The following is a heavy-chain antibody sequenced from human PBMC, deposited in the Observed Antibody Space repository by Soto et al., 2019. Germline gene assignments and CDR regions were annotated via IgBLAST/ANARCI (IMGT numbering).Heavy chain of an antibody. J-gene: IGHJ6*02. V-gene: IGHV3-30-3*01. CDR2: ISYDGSNK. Sequence: ESGGGVVQPGRSLRLSCAASGFTFSSYAMHWVRQAPGKGLEWVAVISYDGSNKYYADSVKGRFTISRDNSKNTLYLQMNSLRAEDTAVYYCARAPYYYGSGSPRAYGMDVWGQGTTVTVSS. CDR1: GFTFSSYA. CDR3: ARAPYYYGSGSPRAYGMDV. D-gene: IGHD3-10*01.